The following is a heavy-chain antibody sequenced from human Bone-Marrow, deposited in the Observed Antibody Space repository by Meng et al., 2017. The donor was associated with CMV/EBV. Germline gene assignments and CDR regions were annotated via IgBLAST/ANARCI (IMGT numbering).Heavy chain of an antibody. Sequence: GESLKISCAASGFTFSNAWMSWVRQAPGKGLEWVGRIKSKTDGGTTDYAAPVKGRFTISRDDSKNTLYLQMNSLKTEDTAVYYCIGDFWSGFVYGMDVWGQGTTVTVSS. V-gene: IGHV3-15*01. CDR2: IKSKTDGGTT. D-gene: IGHD3-3*01. J-gene: IGHJ6*01. CDR3: IGDFWSGFVYGMDV. CDR1: GFTFSNAW.